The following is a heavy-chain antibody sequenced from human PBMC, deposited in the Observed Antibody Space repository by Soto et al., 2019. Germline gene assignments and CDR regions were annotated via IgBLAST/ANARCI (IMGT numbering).Heavy chain of an antibody. Sequence: QVQLVESGGGVVQPGRSVRLSCAASGFDFSTYGMHWVRQAPGKGLERVAVIWYDGSDKDYADAVRGRFSISRDNSKKTLFLQMNRLRAEDTAVYYCASAVGPFDYWGQGTLVTVSS. V-gene: IGHV3-33*01. CDR2: IWYDGSDK. CDR3: ASAVGPFDY. CDR1: GFDFSTYG. J-gene: IGHJ4*02. D-gene: IGHD1-26*01.